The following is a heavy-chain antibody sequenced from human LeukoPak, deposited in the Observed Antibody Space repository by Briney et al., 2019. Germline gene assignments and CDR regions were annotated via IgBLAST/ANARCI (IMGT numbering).Heavy chain of an antibody. Sequence: SETLSLTCTVSGGSISSRSYYWGWIRQPPGKGLEWIGSIYYSGSTYYNPSLKSRVTMSLDTSKNQFSLKLSSVTAADTAVYYCARDLGYCSGGSCDYWGQGTLVTVSS. V-gene: IGHV4-39*02. CDR2: IYYSGST. CDR1: GGSISSRSYY. CDR3: ARDLGYCSGGSCDY. D-gene: IGHD2-15*01. J-gene: IGHJ4*02.